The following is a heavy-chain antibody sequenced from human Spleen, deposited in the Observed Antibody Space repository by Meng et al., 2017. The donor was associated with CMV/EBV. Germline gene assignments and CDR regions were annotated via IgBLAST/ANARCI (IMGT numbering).Heavy chain of an antibody. D-gene: IGHD5-24*01. CDR2: IIPIFGTA. CDR1: GGTFSSYA. V-gene: IGHV1-69*05. J-gene: IGHJ3*02. CDR3: ARPWRDGYKFDAFDI. Sequence: SVKVSCKASGGTFSSYAISWVRQAPGQGLEWMGGIIPIFGTANYAQKFQGRVTITTDESTSTAYMELSSLRSEDTAMYYCARPWRDGYKFDAFDIWGQGTMVTVSS.